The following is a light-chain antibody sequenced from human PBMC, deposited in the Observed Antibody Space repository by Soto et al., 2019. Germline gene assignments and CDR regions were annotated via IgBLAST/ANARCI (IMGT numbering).Light chain of an antibody. Sequence: EIVLTQSPATLSLSPGERATLSCRASQSVSSYLAWYQQQPGQAPRLLIYDASNRATGIPARFSGSGSGTDFTLTIISLEPEDSAVYYCQQRSNWPPTFGQGTKLEIK. CDR1: QSVSSY. J-gene: IGKJ2*01. CDR2: DAS. CDR3: QQRSNWPPT. V-gene: IGKV3-11*01.